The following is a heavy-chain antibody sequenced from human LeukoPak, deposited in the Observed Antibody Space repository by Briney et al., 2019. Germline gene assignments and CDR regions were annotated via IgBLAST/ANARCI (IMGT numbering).Heavy chain of an antibody. V-gene: IGHV3-48*01. J-gene: IGHJ4*02. D-gene: IGHD3-10*01. Sequence: TGGSLRLSCAASGFTFSSYSMNWVRQAPGKGLEWVSYISSSSSTIYYADSVKGRFTISRDNAKNSLYLQMNSLRAEDTAVYYCARLPSRRYYYGSGSYRSDYYFDYWGQGTLVTVSS. CDR2: ISSSSSTI. CDR3: ARLPSRRYYYGSGSYRSDYYFDY. CDR1: GFTFSSYS.